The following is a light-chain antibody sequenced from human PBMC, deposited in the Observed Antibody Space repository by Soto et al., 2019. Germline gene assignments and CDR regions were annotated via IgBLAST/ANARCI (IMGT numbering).Light chain of an antibody. J-gene: IGKJ2*01. CDR1: QSVSSSY. V-gene: IGKV3-20*01. CDR2: GAS. CDR3: QLYGSSGYT. Sequence: EIVLTQSPGTLSLTPGERATLSCRASQSVSSSYLAWYQQKPGQAPRLLIYGASSRATGIPDRFSGSGSGTDFTLTISRLEPEDFAVYYCQLYGSSGYTFGQGTKLEIK.